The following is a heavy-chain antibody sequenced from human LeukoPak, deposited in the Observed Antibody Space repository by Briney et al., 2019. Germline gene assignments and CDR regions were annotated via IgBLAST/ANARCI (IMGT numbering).Heavy chain of an antibody. CDR1: GGTFSSYA. CDR2: IIPIFGTA. CDR3: AIGRAIFGVVDAFDI. D-gene: IGHD3-3*01. V-gene: IGHV1-69*05. J-gene: IGHJ3*02. Sequence: ASVKVSCKASGGTFSSYAISWVRQAPGQGLEWMGGIIPIFGTANYAQKFQGRVTITTDESTSTAYMELSSLRSEDTAVYYCAIGRAIFGVVDAFDIWGQGTMVTVSS.